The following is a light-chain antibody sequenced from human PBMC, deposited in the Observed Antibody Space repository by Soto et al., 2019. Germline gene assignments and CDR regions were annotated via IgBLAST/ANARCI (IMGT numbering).Light chain of an antibody. CDR3: QEYARSRT. CDR1: QSVAGRY. V-gene: IGKV3-20*01. J-gene: IGKJ1*01. Sequence: EIVLTQSPGTLSLSPGERATLSCRASQSVAGRYLAWYQQKPGQAPRLLIFGASSRATGIPDRFSGSGSGTDFPLTISRLEPEDFAVYYCQEYARSRTFGQGTKVRIK. CDR2: GAS.